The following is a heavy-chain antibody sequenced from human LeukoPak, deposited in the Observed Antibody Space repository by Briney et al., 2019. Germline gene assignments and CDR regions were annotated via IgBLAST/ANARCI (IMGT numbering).Heavy chain of an antibody. V-gene: IGHV3-23*01. J-gene: IGHJ4*02. CDR2: ISGSGGST. CDR1: GFTFSIYA. CDR3: AKDPYYYDSSGYSDY. D-gene: IGHD3-22*01. Sequence: GGSLRLSCAASGFTFSIYAMSWVRQAPGKGLEWVSAISGSGGSTYYADSVKGRFTISRDNSKNTLYLQMDSLRAEDTAVYYCAKDPYYYDSSGYSDYWGQGTLVTVSS.